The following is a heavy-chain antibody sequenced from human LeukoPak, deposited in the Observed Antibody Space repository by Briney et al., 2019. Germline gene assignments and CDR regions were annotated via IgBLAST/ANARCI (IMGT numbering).Heavy chain of an antibody. V-gene: IGHV3-48*03. CDR3: ARRPGDSSWYFDY. J-gene: IGHJ4*02. D-gene: IGHD6-13*01. CDR1: GFSFSNSE. Sequence: GGSLRLSCAASGFSFSNSEMNWVRQAPGKGLEWVSYISSSGSTIYYADSVKGRFTISRDNAKNSLYLQMNSLRAEDTAVYYCARRPGDSSWYFDYWGQGTLVTVS. CDR2: ISSSGSTI.